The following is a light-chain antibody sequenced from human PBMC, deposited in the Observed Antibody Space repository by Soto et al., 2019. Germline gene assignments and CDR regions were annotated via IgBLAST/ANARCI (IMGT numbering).Light chain of an antibody. CDR2: DAS. Sequence: DIQMTQSPSTLSASVGDRVTITCRASQSISGWLAWYQQKPGKAPKLLIYDASSLESGVPSRFSGSGSGTAFTLTISSLQPDDFATYYCQQYYSYSGPFGQGTKVEIK. V-gene: IGKV1-5*01. J-gene: IGKJ1*01. CDR1: QSISGW. CDR3: QQYYSYSGP.